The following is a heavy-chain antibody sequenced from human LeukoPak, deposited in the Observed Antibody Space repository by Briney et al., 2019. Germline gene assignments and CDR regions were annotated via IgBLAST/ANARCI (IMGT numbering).Heavy chain of an antibody. D-gene: IGHD3-22*01. J-gene: IGHJ5*02. CDR1: GYTFTSYD. CDR3: AREEQPNYYDSSGYYHNWFDP. Sequence: ASVKVSCKASGYTFTSYDINWVRQATRQGLEWMGWMNPNSGNTGYAQKFQGRVTMTRDTSTSTVYMELSSLRSEDTAVYYCAREEQPNYYDSSGYYHNWFDPWGQGTLVTVSS. V-gene: IGHV1-8*02. CDR2: MNPNSGNT.